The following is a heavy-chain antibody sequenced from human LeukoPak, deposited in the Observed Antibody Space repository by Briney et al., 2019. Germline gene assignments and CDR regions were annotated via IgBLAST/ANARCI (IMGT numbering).Heavy chain of an antibody. V-gene: IGHV4-39*07. D-gene: IGHD6-19*01. CDR2: IYYSGST. J-gene: IGHJ4*02. CDR1: GGSISSSSYY. CDR3: ARDSEDIAVAGYFDY. Sequence: SSETLSLTCTVSGGSISSSSYYWGWIRQPPGKGLEWIGSIYYSGSTYYNPSLKSRVTISVDTSKNQFSLKLSSVTAADTAVYYCARDSEDIAVAGYFDYWGQGTLVTVSS.